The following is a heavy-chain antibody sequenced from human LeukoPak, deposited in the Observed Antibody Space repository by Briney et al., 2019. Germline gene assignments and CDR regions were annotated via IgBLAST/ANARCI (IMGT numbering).Heavy chain of an antibody. CDR2: IYYSGRT. V-gene: IGHV4-61*01. CDR3: ARGAQLLPYYFDY. D-gene: IGHD2-21*01. Sequence: SETLSLTCTVPGGSISSSSYYWSWIRPPPGKGLEWIGSIYYSGRTNYKPSLKSRVTISVDTSKNQFSLKLSSVTAADTAVYYSARGAQLLPYYFDYWGQGTLVTVSS. CDR1: GGSISSSSYY. J-gene: IGHJ4*02.